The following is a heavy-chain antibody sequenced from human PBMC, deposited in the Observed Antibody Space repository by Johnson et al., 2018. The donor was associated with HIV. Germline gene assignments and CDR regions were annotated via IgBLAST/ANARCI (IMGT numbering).Heavy chain of an antibody. V-gene: IGHV3-NL1*01. CDR3: ARACRDGYTCDAFDI. D-gene: IGHD5-24*01. CDR2: LFSGGTT. J-gene: IGHJ3*02. CDR1: GFTFSSYG. Sequence: QVQLVESGGGVVQPGRSLRLSCAASGFTFSSYGMHWVRQAPGKGLEWVSVLFSGGTTYYADSVKGRFTISRDNSKNTLYLQMNSLRAEDTAVYYCARACRDGYTCDAFDIWGQGTMVTVSS.